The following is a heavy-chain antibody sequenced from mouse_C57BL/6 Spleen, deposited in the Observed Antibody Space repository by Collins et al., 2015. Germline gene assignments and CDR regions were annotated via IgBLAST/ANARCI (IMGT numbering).Heavy chain of an antibody. CDR2: IYPGGGNT. CDR3: TRRGDGYFFDY. Sequence: QVQLKQSGAELVRPGASVKLSCKASGYIFSDYYINWVKQRPGQGLEWIARIYPGGGNTYYNEKFKGKATLTAEKSSSTAYMQLNSLTSEDSAVYFCTRRGDGYFFDYWGQGTTLTVSS. CDR1: GYIFSDYY. D-gene: IGHD2-3*01. J-gene: IGHJ2*01. V-gene: IGHV1-76*01.